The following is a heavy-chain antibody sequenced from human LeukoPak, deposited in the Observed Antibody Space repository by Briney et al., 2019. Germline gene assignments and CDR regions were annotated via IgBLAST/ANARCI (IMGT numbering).Heavy chain of an antibody. D-gene: IGHD4-17*01. Sequence: PSETLSLTCTVSGGSISSSSYYWGWIRQPPGKGLEWIGSIYYSGSTYYNPSLKSRVTISVDTSKNQFSLKLSSVTAADTAVYYCARGDTVTTLPNWFDPWGQGTLVTVSS. CDR3: ARGDTVTTLPNWFDP. J-gene: IGHJ5*02. V-gene: IGHV4-39*01. CDR1: GGSISSSSYY. CDR2: IYYSGST.